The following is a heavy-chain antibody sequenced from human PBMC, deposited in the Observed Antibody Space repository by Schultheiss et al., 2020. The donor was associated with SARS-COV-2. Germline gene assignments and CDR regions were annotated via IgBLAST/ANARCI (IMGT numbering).Heavy chain of an antibody. V-gene: IGHV3-23*01. CDR3: AREGGY. Sequence: GESLKISCAASGFTVSSNYMSWVRQAPGKGLEWVSAISGSGGSTYYADSVKGRFTISRDNSKNTLYLQMNSLRAEDTAVYYCAREGGYWGQGTLVTVSS. CDR2: ISGSGGST. CDR1: GFTVSSNY. D-gene: IGHD3-16*01. J-gene: IGHJ4*02.